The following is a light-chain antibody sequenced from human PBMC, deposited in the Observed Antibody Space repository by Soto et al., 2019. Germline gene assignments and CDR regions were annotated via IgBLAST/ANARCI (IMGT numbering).Light chain of an antibody. CDR2: DNN. J-gene: IGLJ1*01. V-gene: IGLV1-51*01. CDR3: GAWESSLTPYV. Sequence: QSVLTQPPSVSAAPGQKVIISCSGSSFNIGNNYVSWYQQLPGTAPKLLIYDNNKRPSEIPDRFSGSKSGTSATLAITGLQTGDEADYFCGAWESSLTPYVFGTGTKVTVL. CDR1: SFNIGNNY.